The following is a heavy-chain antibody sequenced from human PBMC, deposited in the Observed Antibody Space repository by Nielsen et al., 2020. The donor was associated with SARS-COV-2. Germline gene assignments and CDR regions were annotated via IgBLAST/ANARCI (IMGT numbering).Heavy chain of an antibody. J-gene: IGHJ5*02. CDR3: AKEGNSGSDYDH. Sequence: GESLKISCAASGFTFSSYAMSWVRQAPGKGLEWVSAISGSGGSTYYADSVKGRFTISRDNSKNPLSLQLNSLRAEDTAVYYCAKEGNSGSDYDHWGQGTLVTVSS. V-gene: IGHV3-23*01. CDR1: GFTFSSYA. D-gene: IGHD1-26*01. CDR2: ISGSGGST.